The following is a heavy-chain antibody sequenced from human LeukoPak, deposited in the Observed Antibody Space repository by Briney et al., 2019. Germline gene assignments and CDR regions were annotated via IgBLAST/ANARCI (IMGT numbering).Heavy chain of an antibody. CDR1: GFSFRYFA. Sequence: GGSLGLSCVGSGFSFRYFAIHWVRQAPGKGLEYVSVINTDGRITYYADSVKGRFTISRDNSKNTVYLQMGSLRGDDMAVYYCTRDGGSFCDFDYWGQGALVTASS. V-gene: IGHV3-64*02. D-gene: IGHD1-26*01. J-gene: IGHJ4*02. CDR3: TRDGGSFCDFDY. CDR2: INTDGRIT.